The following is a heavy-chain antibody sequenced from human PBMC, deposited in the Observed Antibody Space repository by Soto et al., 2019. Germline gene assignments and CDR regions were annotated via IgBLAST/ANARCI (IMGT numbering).Heavy chain of an antibody. J-gene: IGHJ4*02. CDR3: AADPYCGGDCYFDY. Sequence: ASVKVSCKASGYTFTSYGISWVRQAPGQGLEWIGWIVVGSGNTNYAQKFQERVTITRDMSTNTAYMELTSLRSEDTAVYYCAADPYCGGDCYFDYWGQGIMVTVSS. D-gene: IGHD2-21*02. CDR1: GYTFTSYG. V-gene: IGHV1-58*02. CDR2: IVVGSGNT.